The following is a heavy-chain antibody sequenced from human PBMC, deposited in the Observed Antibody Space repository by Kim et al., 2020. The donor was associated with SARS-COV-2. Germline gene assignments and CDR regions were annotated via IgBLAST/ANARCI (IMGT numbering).Heavy chain of an antibody. J-gene: IGHJ4*02. Sequence: YADSVKGRFTISRDNSKNTLYLQMNSLRAEDTAVYYCAKDSHLYSSSSEDWGQGTLVTVSS. D-gene: IGHD6-13*01. CDR3: AKDSHLYSSSSED. V-gene: IGHV3-23*01.